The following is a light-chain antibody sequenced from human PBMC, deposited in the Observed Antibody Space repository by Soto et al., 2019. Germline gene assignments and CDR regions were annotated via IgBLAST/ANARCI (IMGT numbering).Light chain of an antibody. CDR2: RAS. CDR3: QQYYNWPPWT. V-gene: IGKV3-15*01. CDR1: ESVSDD. Sequence: IVLTQSPANLSVSPRERATLSCRASESVSDDLAWYQQKPGRAPRLLIYRASTRAAGVSARISGSGSGTEFTLSISSLQPEDSAVYYCQQYYNWPPWTFGQGTKVDIK. J-gene: IGKJ1*01.